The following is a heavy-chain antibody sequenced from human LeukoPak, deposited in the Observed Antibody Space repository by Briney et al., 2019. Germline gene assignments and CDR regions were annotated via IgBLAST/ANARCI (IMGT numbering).Heavy chain of an antibody. Sequence: SETLSLTCTVPGGSFSSSNYYWGWVRQPPGKGLEWIGSIFYGGGTYHNPSLKSRVTISVDTSKNQFSLKMSSVTAADTAVYYCAGRTGRSGWSKYFQYWGQGTLVTVSS. CDR2: IFYGGGT. V-gene: IGHV4-39*01. J-gene: IGHJ1*01. CDR1: GGSFSSSNYY. CDR3: AGRTGRSGWSKYFQY. D-gene: IGHD3-3*01.